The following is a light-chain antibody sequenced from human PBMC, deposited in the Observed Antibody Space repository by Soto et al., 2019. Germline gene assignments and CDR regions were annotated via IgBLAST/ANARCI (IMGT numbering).Light chain of an antibody. CDR1: QGISND. CDR3: QKYNRAPWT. V-gene: IGKV1-27*01. J-gene: IGKJ1*01. Sequence: DIQMTQSPSSLSASVGDRVTITCRASQGISNDLAWYQQKPGKVPKVLIYAASTLQSGAPSRFSGSGSGTDFTLTISSLQPEDVATYYCQKYNRAPWTLGQGTKVDIK. CDR2: AAS.